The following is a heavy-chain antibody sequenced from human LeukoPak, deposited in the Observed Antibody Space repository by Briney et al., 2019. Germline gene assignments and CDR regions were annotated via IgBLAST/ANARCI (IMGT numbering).Heavy chain of an antibody. Sequence: ASVKVSCKASGYTFTSYDINWVRQATGQGLEWMGWMNPNSGNTGYAQKFQGRVTMTRNTYIRKAYMEVRSLRSEDTAVYYCASRPEYYYDSSGYPPEDAFDIWGQGTMVTVSS. J-gene: IGHJ3*02. CDR2: MNPNSGNT. D-gene: IGHD3-22*01. CDR3: ASRPEYYYDSSGYPPEDAFDI. CDR1: GYTFTSYD. V-gene: IGHV1-8*01.